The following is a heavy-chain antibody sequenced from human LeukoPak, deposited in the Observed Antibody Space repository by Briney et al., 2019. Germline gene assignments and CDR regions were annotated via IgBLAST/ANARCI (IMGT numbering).Heavy chain of an antibody. CDR3: ARGPPYYDILTGTPTYGMDV. D-gene: IGHD3-9*01. J-gene: IGHJ6*04. V-gene: IGHV5-10-1*01. Sequence: GESLKISCKGSGYSFTSYWISWVRQMPGKGLEWMGRIDPSDSYTNYSPSFQGHVTISADKSISTAYLQWSSLKASDTAMYYCARGPPYYDILTGTPTYGMDVWGKGTTVTVPS. CDR1: GYSFTSYW. CDR2: IDPSDSYT.